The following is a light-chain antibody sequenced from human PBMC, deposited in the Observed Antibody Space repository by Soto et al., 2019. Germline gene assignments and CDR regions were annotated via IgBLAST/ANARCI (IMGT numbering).Light chain of an antibody. CDR3: QSFDTSLSGSL. Sequence: QSVLTQPPSVSGAPGQRVTISCTGSSSNIGAGYDVHWYQQLPGTAPKLLIYVNTNRPSGVPDRFSGSKSGTSASLAITGLQAEDEADYYCQSFDTSLSGSLFGGGTKL. CDR2: VNT. V-gene: IGLV1-40*01. CDR1: SSNIGAGYD. J-gene: IGLJ2*01.